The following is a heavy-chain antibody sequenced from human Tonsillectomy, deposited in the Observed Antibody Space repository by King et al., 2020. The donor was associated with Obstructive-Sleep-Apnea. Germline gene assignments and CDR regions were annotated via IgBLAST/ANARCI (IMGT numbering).Heavy chain of an antibody. CDR1: GFTFSSYD. CDR3: ARVKGGYSRGWHHEAPLDY. CDR2: IGTAGDT. V-gene: IGHV3-13*04. D-gene: IGHD6-19*01. Sequence: VQLVESGGGLVQPGGSLRLSCAASGFTFSSYDMHWVRQATGKGLEWVSAIGTAGDTYYPGSVKGRFTISRENAKNSLYLQMNSLRAGDTAVYYCARVKGGYSRGWHHEAPLDYWGQGTLVTVSS. J-gene: IGHJ4*02.